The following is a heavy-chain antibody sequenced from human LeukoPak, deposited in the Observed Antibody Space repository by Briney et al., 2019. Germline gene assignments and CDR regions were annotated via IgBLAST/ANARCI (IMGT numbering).Heavy chain of an antibody. CDR1: GFTFSNYN. J-gene: IGHJ3*02. CDR2: ISSRGSYT. V-gene: IGHV3-21*06. CDR3: ARIDAFDI. Sequence: GGSLRLSCAASGFTFSNYNMNWVRQAPGKGLEWVSYISSRGSYTYYADSVKGRFTISRDNAKNSLYLQMNTLRAEDTAVYDCARIDAFDIWGQGTMVTVSS.